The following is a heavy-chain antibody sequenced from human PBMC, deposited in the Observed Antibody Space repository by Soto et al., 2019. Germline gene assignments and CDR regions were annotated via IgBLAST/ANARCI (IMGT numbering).Heavy chain of an antibody. V-gene: IGHV4-59*01. Sequence: QVQLQESGPGLVKPSETLSLTCTVSGGSISSYYWGWIRQPPGKGLEWIGYIHYSGSTNYNPSLRSRVTISVDTPKNQFSLKVNSMIAGDTAIYYCARGGVAARKGRWFDPWGQGTLVTVSS. CDR1: GGSISSYY. J-gene: IGHJ5*02. D-gene: IGHD6-25*01. CDR2: IHYSGST. CDR3: ARGGVAARKGRWFDP.